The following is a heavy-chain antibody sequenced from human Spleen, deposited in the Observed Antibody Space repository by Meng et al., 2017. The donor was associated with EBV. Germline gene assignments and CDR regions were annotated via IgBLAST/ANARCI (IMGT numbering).Heavy chain of an antibody. J-gene: IGHJ4*02. D-gene: IGHD2-15*01. CDR2: INHSGST. Sequence: HLQKGGAGLLKPSETLSLTCAVYGGSVSGHYWTWIRQPPGKGLEWIGEINHSGSTNYNLSLKSRVTISVDTSKNQFSLKLSSVTAADTAVYYCARGYCSGGSCYSDYWGQGTLVNVSS. CDR1: GGSVSGHY. V-gene: IGHV4-34*02. CDR3: ARGYCSGGSCYSDY.